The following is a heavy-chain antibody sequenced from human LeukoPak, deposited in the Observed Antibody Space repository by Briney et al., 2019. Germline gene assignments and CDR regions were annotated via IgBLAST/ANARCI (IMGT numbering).Heavy chain of an antibody. CDR2: ISYDGSNK. J-gene: IGHJ5*02. CDR3: AKDPSGTYSSWFDP. Sequence: PGRSLRLSCAASGFTFSSYAMHWVRQAPGKGLEWEAVISYDGSNKYYADSVKGRFTISRDNSKNTLYLQMNSLRPEDTAVYYCAKDPSGTYSSWFDPWGQGTLVTVSS. D-gene: IGHD1-26*01. CDR1: GFTFSSYA. V-gene: IGHV3-30*04.